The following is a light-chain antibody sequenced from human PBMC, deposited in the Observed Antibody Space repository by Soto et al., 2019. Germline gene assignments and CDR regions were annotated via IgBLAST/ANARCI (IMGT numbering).Light chain of an antibody. CDR2: TAS. CDR1: QDISTW. Sequence: DIQMTQSPSSVSASVGDRVTITCRASQDISTWLAWFKQKPGEAPRLLIYTASSLHSGVPSRFSGSGSGTDFTLTISSLQPEDFATYYCQQGSSFPLTFGGGTKVDIK. V-gene: IGKV1-12*01. J-gene: IGKJ4*02. CDR3: QQGSSFPLT.